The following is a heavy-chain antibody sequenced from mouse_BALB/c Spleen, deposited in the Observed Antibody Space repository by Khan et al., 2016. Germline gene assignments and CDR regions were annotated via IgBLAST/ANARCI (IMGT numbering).Heavy chain of an antibody. V-gene: IGHV2-5*01. Sequence: QVQLQQSGPGLVQPSQSLSITCTVSGFSLTSYGVHWVRQFPGKGLEWLGVIWRGGSTDYNAAFMSRLSITKDNSKSQVFFKMNSLQADDTAIYYCAKNDGNSYAMDYWGQGTSVTVSS. J-gene: IGHJ4*01. D-gene: IGHD2-1*01. CDR1: GFSLTSYG. CDR3: AKNDGNSYAMDY. CDR2: IWRGGST.